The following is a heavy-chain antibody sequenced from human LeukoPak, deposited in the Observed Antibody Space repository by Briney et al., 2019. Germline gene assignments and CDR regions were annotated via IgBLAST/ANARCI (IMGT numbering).Heavy chain of an antibody. CDR3: ARVSYSDWLRVDY. CDR1: GYSISSGCY. J-gene: IGHJ4*02. Sequence: SETLSLTCTVSGYSISSGCYWGWIRQPPGKGLEWIGSIYHSGSTYYNPSLKSRVTISVDTSKNQFSLKLSSVTAADTAVYYCARVSYSDWLRVDYWGQGTLVTVSS. D-gene: IGHD3-9*01. V-gene: IGHV4-38-2*02. CDR2: IYHSGST.